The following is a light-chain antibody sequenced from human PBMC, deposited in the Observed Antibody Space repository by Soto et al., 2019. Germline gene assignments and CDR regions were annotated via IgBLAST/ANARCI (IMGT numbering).Light chain of an antibody. CDR3: CSYAGSTFV. Sequence: QSALTQPRSVSGSPGQSVTISCTGTSSDVGGYNYVSWYQQHPGKAPKLMIYDVSKRPSGVPDRFSGSKSGNTASLTISGLQAEDEGYYYCCSYAGSTFVFGGGTKLTVL. J-gene: IGLJ2*01. CDR2: DVS. CDR1: SSDVGGYNY. V-gene: IGLV2-11*01.